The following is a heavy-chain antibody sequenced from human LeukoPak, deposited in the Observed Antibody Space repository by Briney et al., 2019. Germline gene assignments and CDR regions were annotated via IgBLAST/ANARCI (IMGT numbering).Heavy chain of an antibody. V-gene: IGHV3-48*01. CDR3: VRDHHRRLHDSQARATFDI. CDR2: ISSSSSTM. J-gene: IGHJ3*02. D-gene: IGHD3-22*01. CDR1: GFTFSSYS. Sequence: GSLRLSCAASGFTFSSYSMNWVRQAPGKGLEWVSYISSSSSTMYYAASVKGRFSISRDNAQNSLYLQMNSLRAEDTAVYYCVRDHHRRLHDSQARATFDIWGPGTMVTVSS.